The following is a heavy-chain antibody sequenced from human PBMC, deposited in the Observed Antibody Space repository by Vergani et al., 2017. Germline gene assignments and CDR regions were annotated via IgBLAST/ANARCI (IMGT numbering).Heavy chain of an antibody. CDR3: VKGAGSYENFFDS. D-gene: IGHD1-26*01. CDR1: GFTFSTYA. Sequence: EVQLFESGGSLKQPGGSVRLSCAASGFTFSTYAMPWVRQAPGKGLEWVSALTGGGGSTYYADSFKGRFLDSRDNSRYTLYLQMNSLRPEDTATYYCVKGAGSYENFFDSWGQGTLVTVSS. J-gene: IGHJ4*02. V-gene: IGHV3-23*01. CDR2: LTGGGGST.